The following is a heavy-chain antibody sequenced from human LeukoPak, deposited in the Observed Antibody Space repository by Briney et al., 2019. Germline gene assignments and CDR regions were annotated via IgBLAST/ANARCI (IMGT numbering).Heavy chain of an antibody. D-gene: IGHD6-19*01. J-gene: IGHJ4*02. V-gene: IGHV3-21*06. CDR3: VRDTSEGFQWLVFDH. CDR2: ISGDAAKI. CDR1: GFVFDAFS. Sequence: PGGSLRLSCEASGFVFDAFSMNWVRQAPGKGLEWVSSISGDAAKIYNADSVRGRFTISRDNAENSVFLEMKSLTVEDTAIYYCVRDTSEGFQWLVFDHWGQGALVTVSS.